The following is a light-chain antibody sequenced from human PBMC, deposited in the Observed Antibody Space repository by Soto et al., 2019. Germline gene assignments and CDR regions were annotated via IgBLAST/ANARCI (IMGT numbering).Light chain of an antibody. Sequence: EIVLTQSPGTLSLSPGEGATLSCRASQSVSSNHLAWYQQKPGQAPRLLIFGASSRASDIPDRFSGSGSGTDFTLTISRLGPEDFVVYYCQQYGRSPPYTFGQGTKLEIK. CDR1: QSVSSNH. V-gene: IGKV3-20*01. CDR3: QQYGRSPPYT. J-gene: IGKJ2*01. CDR2: GAS.